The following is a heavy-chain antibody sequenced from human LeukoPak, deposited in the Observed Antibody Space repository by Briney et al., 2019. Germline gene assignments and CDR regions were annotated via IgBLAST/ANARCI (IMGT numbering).Heavy chain of an antibody. CDR2: ISSSGGST. Sequence: GGSLRLSCAASGFTFTNFAMTWVREAPGKGLEWVSSISSSGGSTYYADSVKGRYTISRDNSKNTLYLQMNSLIAEDTAVYYCAKGGIAVTGRYYFDCWGQGTLVTVSS. V-gene: IGHV3-23*01. CDR3: AKGGIAVTGRYYFDC. D-gene: IGHD6-19*01. J-gene: IGHJ4*02. CDR1: GFTFTNFA.